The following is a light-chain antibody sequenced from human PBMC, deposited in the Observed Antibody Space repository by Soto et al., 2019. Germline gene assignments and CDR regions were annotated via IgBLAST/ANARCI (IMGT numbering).Light chain of an antibody. V-gene: IGKV3-11*01. CDR1: QSVDNN. CDR2: DAS. CDR3: QQRSNWPHT. Sequence: EIVMTQSPATLSVSPGERATLSCRASQSVDNNLAWYQQQPGQAPRLLVYDASNRATGIPARFSGSGSGTDFTLTINSLEPEDFAVYYCQQRSNWPHTFGPGTKVDI. J-gene: IGKJ3*01.